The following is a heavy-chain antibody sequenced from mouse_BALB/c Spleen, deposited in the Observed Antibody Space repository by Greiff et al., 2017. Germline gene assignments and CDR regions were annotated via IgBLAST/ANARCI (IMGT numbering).Heavy chain of an antibody. J-gene: IGHJ3*01. CDR2: SRNKANDYTT. CDR3: ARDAYYDSPFAY. Sequence: EVKVVESGGGLVQPGGSLRLSCATSGFTFSDFYMEWVRQPPGKRLEWIAASRNKANDYTTEYSASVKGRFIVSRDTSQSILYLQMNALRAEDTAIYYCARDAYYDSPFAYWGQGTLVTVSA. CDR1: GFTFSDFY. V-gene: IGHV7-1*02. D-gene: IGHD2-4*01.